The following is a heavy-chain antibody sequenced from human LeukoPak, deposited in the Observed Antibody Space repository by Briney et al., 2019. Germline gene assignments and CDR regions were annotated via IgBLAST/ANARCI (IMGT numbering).Heavy chain of an antibody. CDR1: GGSISSGNW. Sequence: PSETLSLTCAVSGGSISSGNWWSWVRQPPGKGLEWFGETHHTGGTNYNPSLKSRVTISLDKSKNQFSLELTSVTAADTAVYYCARNGHYSLDYWGQGTLVTVSS. J-gene: IGHJ4*02. V-gene: IGHV4-4*02. D-gene: IGHD2-15*01. CDR2: THHTGGT. CDR3: ARNGHYSLDY.